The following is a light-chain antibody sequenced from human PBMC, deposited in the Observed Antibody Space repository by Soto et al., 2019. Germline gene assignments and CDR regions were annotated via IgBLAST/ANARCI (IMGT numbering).Light chain of an antibody. CDR1: QSVSGN. CDR2: GVS. V-gene: IGKV3-15*01. Sequence: EIVMTQSPVTLSVSPGERATLSCRASQSVSGNLAWYQQKPGQAPRLLIYGVSARATGIPARFSGSGFGTEFTLTISSLQSEDFAVYYCQQYNSWPLTFGGGTKVEIK. CDR3: QQYNSWPLT. J-gene: IGKJ4*01.